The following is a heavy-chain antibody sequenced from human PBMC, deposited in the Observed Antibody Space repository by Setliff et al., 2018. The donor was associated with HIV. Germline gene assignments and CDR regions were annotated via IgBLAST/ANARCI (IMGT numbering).Heavy chain of an antibody. D-gene: IGHD3-22*01. J-gene: IGHJ3*02. CDR3: AREGWGSGYAFDI. CDR2: ISAYNGNT. CDR1: GYTFPNYG. Sequence: SVKVSCKASGYTFPNYGITWVRQAPGQGLEWMGWISAYNGNTNYAQTLQGRVTMTTDTSTTTAYMELRSLRSDDTAVYYCAREGWGSGYAFDIWGQGTMVTVSS. V-gene: IGHV1-18*01.